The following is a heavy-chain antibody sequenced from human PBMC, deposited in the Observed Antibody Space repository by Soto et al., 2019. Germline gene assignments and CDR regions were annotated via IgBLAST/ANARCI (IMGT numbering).Heavy chain of an antibody. J-gene: IGHJ3*02. V-gene: IGHV4-39*01. CDR2: IYYSGST. D-gene: IGHD3-9*01. Sequence: SETLSLTCTVSGGSISSSSYYWGWIRQPPGKGLEWIGSIYYSGSTYYNPSLKSRVTISVDTSKNQFSLKLSSVTAADTAVYYCARVLRYFDWLSSEFDIWGQGTMVTVSS. CDR3: ARVLRYFDWLSSEFDI. CDR1: GGSISSSSYY.